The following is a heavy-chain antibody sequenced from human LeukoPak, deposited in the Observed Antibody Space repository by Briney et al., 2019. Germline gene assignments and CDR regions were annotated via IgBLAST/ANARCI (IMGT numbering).Heavy chain of an antibody. Sequence: SQTLSLTCTVSGGSITRGYYWSWLRQHPGKGLEWIGYIYNSGYTYYNPSLESRLTISLDASKNQFSLTLTSVTVADTAVYYCAREAGTTVTFDSWGQGTLVTVSS. D-gene: IGHD4-17*01. CDR1: GGSITRGYY. CDR2: IYNSGYT. V-gene: IGHV4-31*03. J-gene: IGHJ4*02. CDR3: AREAGTTVTFDS.